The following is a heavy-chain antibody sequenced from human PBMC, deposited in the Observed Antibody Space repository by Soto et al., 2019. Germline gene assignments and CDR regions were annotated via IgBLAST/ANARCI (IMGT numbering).Heavy chain of an antibody. J-gene: IGHJ6*02. V-gene: IGHV1-46*01. CDR2: INPSVGTR. D-gene: IGHD2-15*01. CDR1: GGTFSSYA. CDR3: ARDLLLVGAPDGDCSGGSCNFPPGGMDV. Sequence: EASVKVSCKASGGTFSSYAISWVRQAPGQGLEWMGIINPSVGTRSFAQRLQDRITMTTDTSTSTVYMELSSLRSEDTGTYYCARDLLLVGAPDGDCSGGSCNFPPGGMDVWGQGTTVTVSS.